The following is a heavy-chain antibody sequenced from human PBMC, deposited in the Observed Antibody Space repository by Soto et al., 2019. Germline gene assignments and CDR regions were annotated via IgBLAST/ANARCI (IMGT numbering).Heavy chain of an antibody. CDR1: GGIFHGYG. V-gene: IGHV3-33*01. J-gene: IGHJ4*02. Sequence: GGSLRLSCAVPGGIFHGYGMHWVRQAPGKGLEWVAIIRFDGSNEEYADSVKGRFTISRDNSKNTLYLQMDTLGAEDTAVYYCARDGIGGTVFRGYLDYWGRGTVVTVSS. D-gene: IGHD1-7*01. CDR3: ARDGIGGTVFRGYLDY. CDR2: IRFDGSNE.